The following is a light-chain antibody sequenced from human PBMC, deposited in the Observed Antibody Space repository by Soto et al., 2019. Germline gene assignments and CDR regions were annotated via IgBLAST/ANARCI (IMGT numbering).Light chain of an antibody. CDR2: SNN. CDR3: ATWDDSLNGRV. V-gene: IGLV1-44*01. J-gene: IGLJ3*02. CDR1: SSNIGSHT. Sequence: QSVMTQPPSASGTPGQRVTTSCSGSSSNIGSHTVNWYQQLPGSAPRLLIYSNNLRPSGVPDRFSGSKSGTSASLAISGLQSEDEADYYCATWDDSLNGRVFGGGTKLTVL.